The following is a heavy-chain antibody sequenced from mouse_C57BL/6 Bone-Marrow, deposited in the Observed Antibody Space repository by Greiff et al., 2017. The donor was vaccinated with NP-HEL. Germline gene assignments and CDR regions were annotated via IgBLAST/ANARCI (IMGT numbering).Heavy chain of an antibody. D-gene: IGHD1-1*01. CDR1: GYTFTTYW. V-gene: IGHV1-50*01. CDR2: IDPSDSYT. J-gene: IGHJ3*01. Sequence: QVQLQQPGAELVKPGASVKLSCKASGYTFTTYWMQWVKQRPGQGLEWIGEIDPSDSYTNYNQKFKGKATLTVDTSSSTAYMQISSLTSEDSAVYYCARKAYYGRSYEFAYWGQGTLVTVSA. CDR3: ARKAYYGRSYEFAY.